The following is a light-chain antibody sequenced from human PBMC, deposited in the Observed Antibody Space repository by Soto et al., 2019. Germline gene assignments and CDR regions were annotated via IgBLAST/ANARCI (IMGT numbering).Light chain of an antibody. CDR2: RAS. J-gene: IGKJ1*01. V-gene: IGKV3-20*01. CDR1: QSINNYF. Sequence: EIVLTQSPGTLSLSPGETATLSCRASQSINNYFLAWHQQSPGQAPRLLIFRASQRASGIPDRFRGSGSGTDFTLTITRLEPEDFAVYYCQQYTNAPRTFGQGTKVEIK. CDR3: QQYTNAPRT.